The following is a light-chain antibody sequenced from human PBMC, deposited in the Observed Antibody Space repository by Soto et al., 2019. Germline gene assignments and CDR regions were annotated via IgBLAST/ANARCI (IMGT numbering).Light chain of an antibody. CDR1: QSITTW. Sequence: DIQMTQSPSTLSASVGDRVTITCRASQSITTWLAWYQQKPGKAPKLLIYKAPNLQSGVPSRFSGSGSGTEFSLTISRLQPEDFATYYCQRYNDYQYIFGQVTKLEIK. V-gene: IGKV1-5*03. CDR2: KAP. CDR3: QRYNDYQYI. J-gene: IGKJ2*01.